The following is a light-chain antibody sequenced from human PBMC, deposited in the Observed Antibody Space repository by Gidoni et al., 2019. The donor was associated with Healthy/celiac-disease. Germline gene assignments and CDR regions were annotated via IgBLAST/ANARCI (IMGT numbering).Light chain of an antibody. V-gene: IGKV3-20*01. J-gene: IGKJ1*01. CDR3: QQYGSSPWT. CDR2: GAS. CDR1: QSVSSSY. Sequence: EIVLTQSPGTLSLSAGERATLSGRASQSVSSSYLAWYQQKPGQAPRLLIYGASSRATGIPDRVSGSGSGTDFTLTISRLELEDFAVYYCQQYGSSPWTFGQGTKVEIK.